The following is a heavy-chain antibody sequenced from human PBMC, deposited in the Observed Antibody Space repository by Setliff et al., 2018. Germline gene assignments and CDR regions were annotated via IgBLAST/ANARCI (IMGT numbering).Heavy chain of an antibody. J-gene: IGHJ4*02. Sequence: GESLKISCAASGFSFSSNIMNWVRQAPGKGLEWVASITSSSSSIYYADSVKGRFTLSRDNAKNSLYLQMNSLRAEDTAVYYCARGGSPYYFDYWGQGTLVTVSS. CDR3: ARGGSPYYFDY. CDR2: ITSSSSSI. V-gene: IGHV3-21*01. CDR1: GFSFSSNI.